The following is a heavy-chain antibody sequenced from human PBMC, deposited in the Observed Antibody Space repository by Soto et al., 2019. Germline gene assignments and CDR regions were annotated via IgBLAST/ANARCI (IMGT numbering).Heavy chain of an antibody. D-gene: IGHD2-8*01. Sequence: QVPLVQSGAEVKKPGASVKVSCKVSGYTLTELSMHWVRQAPGKGLEWMGGFDPEDGETIYAQKFQGRVTMTEDTSTDTAYMELSSLRSEDTAVYYCATDRSCTNGVCYRFDYWGQGTLVTVSS. V-gene: IGHV1-24*01. CDR1: GYTLTELS. CDR2: FDPEDGET. J-gene: IGHJ4*02. CDR3: ATDRSCTNGVCYRFDY.